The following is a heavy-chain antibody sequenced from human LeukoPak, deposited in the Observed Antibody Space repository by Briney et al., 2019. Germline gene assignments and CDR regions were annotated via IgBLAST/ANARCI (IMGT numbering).Heavy chain of an antibody. D-gene: IGHD3-22*01. CDR3: ARASYYYDSSGYSYYFDY. CDR2: INPNSGGT. J-gene: IGHJ4*02. V-gene: IGHV1-2*06. CDR1: GSTFTGYY. Sequence: ASVKVSCKASGSTFTGYYMHWVRQAPGQGLEWMGRINPNSGGTNYAQKFQGRVTMTRDTSISTAYMELSRLRSDDTAVYYCARASYYYDSSGYSYYFDYWGQGTLVTVSS.